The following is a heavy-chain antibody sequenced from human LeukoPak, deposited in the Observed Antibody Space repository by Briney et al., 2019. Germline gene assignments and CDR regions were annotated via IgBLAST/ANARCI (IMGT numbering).Heavy chain of an antibody. D-gene: IGHD3-22*01. V-gene: IGHV1-18*04. Sequence: AASVKVSCKASGYTFTSYYMHWVRQAPGQGLEWMGWISAYNGNTNYAQKLQGRVTMTTDTSTSTAYMELRSLRSDDTAVYYCARGPARYYDSSGSRPFDIWGKGTMVTVSS. CDR3: ARGPARYYDSSGSRPFDI. CDR1: GYTFTSYY. J-gene: IGHJ3*02. CDR2: ISAYNGNT.